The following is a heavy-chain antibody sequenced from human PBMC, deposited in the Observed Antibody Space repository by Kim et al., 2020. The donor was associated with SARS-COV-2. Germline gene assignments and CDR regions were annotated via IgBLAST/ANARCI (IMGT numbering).Heavy chain of an antibody. CDR2: INQDGSEK. CDR1: GFTFSTYW. CDR3: ASIPELYGSTWYYFDY. D-gene: IGHD6-13*01. Sequence: GGSLRLSCAASGFTFSTYWMSWVRQAPGKGLEWVANINQDGSEKYYVDSVKGRFTISRDNAKNSLYLQMNSLRAEDTAVYYCASIPELYGSTWYYFDYWGQGTLVTVSS. J-gene: IGHJ4*02. V-gene: IGHV3-7*01.